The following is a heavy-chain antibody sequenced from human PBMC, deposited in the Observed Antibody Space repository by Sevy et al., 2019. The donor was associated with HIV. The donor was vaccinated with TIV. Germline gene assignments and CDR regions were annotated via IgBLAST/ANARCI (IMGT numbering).Heavy chain of an antibody. J-gene: IGHJ3*02. CDR1: GFTFRTHW. Sequence: GGSLRLSCAASGFTFRTHWMTWVRQAPGKGLEWVANINQDGSEEYYVDSVKGRFIISRDNAKKSLYLQMNSLRGEDTAVYYCARDRAAAHFDIWGQGTMVTVSS. V-gene: IGHV3-7*01. CDR2: INQDGSEE. CDR3: ARDRAAAHFDI. D-gene: IGHD6-25*01.